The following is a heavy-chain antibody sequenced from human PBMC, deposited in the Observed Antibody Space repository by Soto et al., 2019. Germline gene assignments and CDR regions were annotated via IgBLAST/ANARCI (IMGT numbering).Heavy chain of an antibody. J-gene: IGHJ4*02. Sequence: GESLKISCKGSGYSFTSYWIGWVRQMPGKGLEWMGIIYPGDSDTRYSPSFQGQVTISADKSISTAYLQWSSLKASDTAMYYCARREVTYYYGSGSYYFDFWGQGTLVTVSS. CDR1: GYSFTSYW. CDR3: ARREVTYYYGSGSYYFDF. V-gene: IGHV5-51*01. CDR2: IYPGDSDT. D-gene: IGHD3-10*01.